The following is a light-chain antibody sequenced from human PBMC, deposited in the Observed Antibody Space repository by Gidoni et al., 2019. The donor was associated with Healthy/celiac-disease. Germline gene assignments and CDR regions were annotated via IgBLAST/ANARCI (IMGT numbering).Light chain of an antibody. CDR3: QQYYSTLTLT. J-gene: IGKJ4*01. CDR1: QSVLYSSNNKNY. CDR2: WAS. V-gene: IGKV4-1*01. Sequence: DIVMTQSQDSLAVSLGERATINCKYSQSVLYSSNNKNYLAWYQQKPGQPPKLLIYWASTRESGVPDRFSGSGSGTDFTLTISSLQAEDVAVYYCQQYYSTLTLTFXGXTKVEIK.